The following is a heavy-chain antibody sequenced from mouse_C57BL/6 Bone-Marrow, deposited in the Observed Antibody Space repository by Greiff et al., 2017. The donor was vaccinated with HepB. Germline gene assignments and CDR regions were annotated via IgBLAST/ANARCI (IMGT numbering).Heavy chain of an antibody. Sequence: DVKLVESGGGLVQPKGSLKLSCAASGFTFNTYAMHWVRQAPGKGLEWVARIRSKSSNYATYYADSVKDRFTISRDDSQSMLYLQMNNLKTEDTAMYYCVRGTHYYGSSYGYFDVWGTGTTVTVSS. CDR3: VRGTHYYGSSYGYFDV. J-gene: IGHJ1*03. CDR1: GFTFNTYA. D-gene: IGHD1-1*01. V-gene: IGHV10-3*01. CDR2: IRSKSSNYAT.